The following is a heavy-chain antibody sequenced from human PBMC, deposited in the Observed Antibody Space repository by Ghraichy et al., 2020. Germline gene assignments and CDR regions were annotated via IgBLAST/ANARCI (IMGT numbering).Heavy chain of an antibody. CDR2: ISYDGRKQ. Sequence: GGSLRLSCTASGLTFDTYAMHWVRQAPGKGLEWVAVISYDGRKQYYADSVKGRFTISRDNSKNTLDVQMNSLRAEDTAVYYCARGYYYMDVWGKGTTVTVSS. CDR1: GLTFDTYA. J-gene: IGHJ6*03. V-gene: IGHV3-30*04. CDR3: ARGYYYMDV. D-gene: IGHD2-15*01.